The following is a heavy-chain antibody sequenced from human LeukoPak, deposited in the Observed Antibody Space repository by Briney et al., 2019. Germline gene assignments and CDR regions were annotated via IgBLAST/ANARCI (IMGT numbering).Heavy chain of an antibody. D-gene: IGHD3-10*01. V-gene: IGHV1-24*01. Sequence: ASVKISCKVSGYTLTELSMHWVRQAPGKGLEWMGGFDPEDGETIYAQKFQGRVTMTEDTSTDTAYMELSSLRSEDTAVYYCATGAGWFGEQARAFDIWGQGTMVTVSS. J-gene: IGHJ3*02. CDR1: GYTLTELS. CDR2: FDPEDGET. CDR3: ATGAGWFGEQARAFDI.